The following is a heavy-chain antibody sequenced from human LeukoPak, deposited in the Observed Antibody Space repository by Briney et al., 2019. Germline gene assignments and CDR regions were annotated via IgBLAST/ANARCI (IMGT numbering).Heavy chain of an antibody. CDR1: GGSISSFY. CDR3: ARAVSGRFDY. D-gene: IGHD6-19*01. V-gene: IGHV4-59*08. Sequence: PSETLSLTCIVSGGSISSFYWSWIRQPPGKGLEWIGYVYYRGSTNYNPSLKSRVTISVDTSKNQFSLRLSSVTAADTAIYYCARAVSGRFDYWGQGTLVTVSS. J-gene: IGHJ4*02. CDR2: VYYRGST.